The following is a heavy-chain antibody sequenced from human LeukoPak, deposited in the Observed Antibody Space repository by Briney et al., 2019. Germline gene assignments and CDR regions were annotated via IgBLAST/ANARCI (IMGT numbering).Heavy chain of an antibody. J-gene: IGHJ4*02. Sequence: ASVKVSCKASGYTFTSYDINWVRQATGQGLEWMGWINPNSGGTNYAQKFQGRVTMTRDTSISTAYMELSRLRSDDTAVYYCARDPSCSGGSCYAFDCWGQGTLVTVSS. D-gene: IGHD2-15*01. CDR2: INPNSGGT. CDR3: ARDPSCSGGSCYAFDC. V-gene: IGHV1-2*02. CDR1: GYTFTSYD.